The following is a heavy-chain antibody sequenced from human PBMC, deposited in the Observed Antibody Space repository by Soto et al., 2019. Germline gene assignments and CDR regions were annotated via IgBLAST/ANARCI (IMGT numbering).Heavy chain of an antibody. V-gene: IGHV4-39*07. D-gene: IGHD6-19*01. Sequence: ETLSLTCTVSGDSIGGSNFYWGWLRQPPGKGLEWIGSIYYSGSTYYNPSLKSRVTISVDTSKNQFSLKLSSVTAADTAVYYCAKIAVAGLEDNWFDPWGQGTLVTVSS. CDR3: AKIAVAGLEDNWFDP. CDR1: GDSIGGSNFY. J-gene: IGHJ5*02. CDR2: IYYSGST.